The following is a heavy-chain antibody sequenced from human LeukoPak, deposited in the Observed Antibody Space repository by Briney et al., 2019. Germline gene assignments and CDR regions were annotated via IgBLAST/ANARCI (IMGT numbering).Heavy chain of an antibody. CDR3: SGSFLVVPAAMNY. D-gene: IGHD2-2*01. Sequence: PSETLSLTCTVSGGSISSSSYYWGWLRQPAGKGLEWLGRIYTSGSTNYNPSRKSRVTMSVETSKNQFSLKLSSVTAADTAVYYCSGSFLVVPAAMNYWGQGTLVTVSS. V-gene: IGHV4-61*02. CDR1: GGSISSSSYY. J-gene: IGHJ4*02. CDR2: IYTSGST.